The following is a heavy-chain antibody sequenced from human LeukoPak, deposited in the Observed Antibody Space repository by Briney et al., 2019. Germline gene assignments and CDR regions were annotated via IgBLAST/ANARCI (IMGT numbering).Heavy chain of an antibody. Sequence: ASVKVSCKASGYTFTGYYMHWVRQAPGQGLEWMGWINPNSGGTNYAQKFQGRVTMTRDTSISTAYMELSRLRSDDTAVYYCARDATNNRDMITFGGVIVIPEECPDYWGQGTLVTVSS. CDR2: INPNSGGT. CDR3: ARDATNNRDMITFGGVIVIPEECPDY. D-gene: IGHD3-16*02. CDR1: GYTFTGYY. V-gene: IGHV1-2*02. J-gene: IGHJ4*02.